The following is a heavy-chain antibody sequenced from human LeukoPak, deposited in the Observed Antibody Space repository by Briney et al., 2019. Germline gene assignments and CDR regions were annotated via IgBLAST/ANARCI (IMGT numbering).Heavy chain of an antibody. D-gene: IGHD2-15*01. V-gene: IGHV3-73*01. J-gene: IGHJ5*02. CDR2: IRSKANSYAT. CDR3: TRPNYCSGGSCYDWFDP. Sequence: GGSLKLSCAASGFTFSGSAMHWVRQASGKGLEWAGRIRSKANSYATAYAASVKGRFTISRDDSKNTAYLQMNSLKTEDTAVYYCTRPNYCSGGSCYDWFDPWGQGTLVTVSS. CDR1: GFTFSGSA.